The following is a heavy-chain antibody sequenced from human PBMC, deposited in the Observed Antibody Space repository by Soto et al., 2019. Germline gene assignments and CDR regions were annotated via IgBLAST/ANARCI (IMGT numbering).Heavy chain of an antibody. CDR2: IFYGGHT. CDR1: GDFLTTYY. CDR3: ARSPQYSSGWNGGFDY. D-gene: IGHD6-19*01. Sequence: SETLSLTCDVSGDFLTTYYWNWIRQSPGKGLEWIGYIFYGGHTNYNPSLRGRATISVDTSKNHFSLKLSSVTAADTAVYYCARSPQYSSGWNGGFDYWGQGTLVTVSS. J-gene: IGHJ4*02. V-gene: IGHV4-59*01.